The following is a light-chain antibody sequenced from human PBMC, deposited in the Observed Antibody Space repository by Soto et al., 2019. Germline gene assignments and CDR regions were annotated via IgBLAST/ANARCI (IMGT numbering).Light chain of an antibody. CDR3: QQRHMWPIT. CDR1: QSVSSY. V-gene: IGKV3-11*01. Sequence: EIVLTQSPATLSFSPGERATLSCRASQSVSSYLAWYQQKPGQAPRLLIYDASNRATGIPARFSGSGSGTDFTLTISRLEPEDSAVYYCQQRHMWPITFGQGTRLEIK. J-gene: IGKJ5*01. CDR2: DAS.